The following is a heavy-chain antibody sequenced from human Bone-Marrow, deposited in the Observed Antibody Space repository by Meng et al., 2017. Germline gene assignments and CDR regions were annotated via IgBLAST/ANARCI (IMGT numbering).Heavy chain of an antibody. CDR2: INSDGSST. V-gene: IGHV3-74*01. CDR1: GFTFSNYE. CDR3: TIYTSGHI. D-gene: IGHD6-19*01. J-gene: IGHJ3*02. Sequence: GESLKISCAAFGFTFSNYEMNWVRQAPGKGLVWVSRINSDGSSTSYADSVKGRFTISRDNAKNTLYLQMNSLRAEDTAVYYCTIYTSGHIWGQGTTVTVSS.